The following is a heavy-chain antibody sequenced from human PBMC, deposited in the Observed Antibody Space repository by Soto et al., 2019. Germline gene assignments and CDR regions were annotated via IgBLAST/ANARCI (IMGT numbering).Heavy chain of an antibody. Sequence: ASVKVSCKAPGDTFNSYGISWVRQAPGQGLEWMGGIVPMFGTTNLALKFEDRVTITADELTTTVYMEIRGLTSEDTAVYYCARDLADVHLWDAFDVWGRGTRVTVSS. D-gene: IGHD6-13*01. V-gene: IGHV1-69*13. CDR3: ARDLADVHLWDAFDV. J-gene: IGHJ3*01. CDR1: GDTFNSYG. CDR2: IVPMFGTT.